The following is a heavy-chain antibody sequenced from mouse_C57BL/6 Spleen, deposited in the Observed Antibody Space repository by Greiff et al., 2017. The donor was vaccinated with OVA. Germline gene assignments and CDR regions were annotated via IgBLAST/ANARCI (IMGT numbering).Heavy chain of an antibody. J-gene: IGHJ2*01. CDR1: GYSITSGYY. V-gene: IGHV3-6*01. D-gene: IGHD2-4*01. CDR2: ISYDGSN. Sequence: ESGPGLVKPSQSLSLTCSVTGYSITSGYYWNWIRQFPGSKLEWMGYISYDGSNNYNPSLKNRISITRDTSKNQFFLKLNSVTTEDTATYYCAREYYDYDGFYFDYWGQGTTLTVSS. CDR3: AREYYDYDGFYFDY.